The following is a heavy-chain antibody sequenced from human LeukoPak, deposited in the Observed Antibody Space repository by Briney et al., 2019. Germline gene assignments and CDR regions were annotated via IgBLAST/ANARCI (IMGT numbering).Heavy chain of an antibody. D-gene: IGHD1-20*01. CDR2: ISTDNGDT. CDR1: GYTFTTYG. CDR3: ARDAAGLTGRGDS. V-gene: IGHV1-18*01. J-gene: IGHJ5*01. Sequence: ASVKVSCKSSGYTFTTYGITWVRQAPGQGLEWMGWISTDNGDTNYAQKLQGRVTMTTDTSTSTAYMELRSLRSDDTAVYYCARDAAGLTGRGDSWGQGTLVTVSS.